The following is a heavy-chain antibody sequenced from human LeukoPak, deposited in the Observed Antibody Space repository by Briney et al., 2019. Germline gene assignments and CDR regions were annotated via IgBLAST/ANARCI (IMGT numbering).Heavy chain of an antibody. V-gene: IGHV3-23*01. CDR3: ALSGYYSVN. CDR2: ISGSGGST. CDR1: GFTFSSYA. D-gene: IGHD3-3*01. J-gene: IGHJ4*02. Sequence: GGSLRLSCAASGFTFSSYAMSWVRQAPGKGLEWVSAISGSGGSTYYADSVKGRFTISRDNSKNTLYLQIDSLRAEDTAVYHCALSGYYSVNWGQGTLVTVSS.